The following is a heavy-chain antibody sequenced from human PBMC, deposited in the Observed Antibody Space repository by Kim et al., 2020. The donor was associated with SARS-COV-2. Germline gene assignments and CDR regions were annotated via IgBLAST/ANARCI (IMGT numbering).Heavy chain of an antibody. V-gene: IGHV3-48*02. D-gene: IGHD4-17*01. CDR2: ISSSSSTI. J-gene: IGHJ4*02. CDR3: ARDAQYGDSPDTLFY. Sequence: GGSLRLSCAASGFTFSSYSMNWVRQAPGKGLEWVSYISSSSSTIYYADSVKGRFTISRDNAKNSLYLQMNSLRDEDTAVYYCARDAQYGDSPDTLFYWGQGTLVTVSS. CDR1: GFTFSSYS.